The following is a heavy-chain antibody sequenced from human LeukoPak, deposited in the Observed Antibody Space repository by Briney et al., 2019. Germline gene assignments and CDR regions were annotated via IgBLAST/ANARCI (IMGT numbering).Heavy chain of an antibody. J-gene: IGHJ4*02. D-gene: IGHD3-9*01. V-gene: IGHV4-59*01. CDR3: ARSYYDILTGYYRNYFDY. CDR1: GGSISSYY. Sequence: SETLSLTCTVSGGSISSYYWSWIRQPPGKGLEWIGYIYYSGSTNYNPSLKSRVTISVDTSKNQFSLKLSSVTAADTAVYYCARSYYDILTGYYRNYFDYWGQGTLVTVSS. CDR2: IYYSGST.